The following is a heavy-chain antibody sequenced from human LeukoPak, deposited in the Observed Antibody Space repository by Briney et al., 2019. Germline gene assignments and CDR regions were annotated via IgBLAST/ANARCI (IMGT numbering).Heavy chain of an antibody. V-gene: IGHV4-34*01. Sequence: SETLSLTCAVYGGSFSGYYWSWIRQPPGKGLEWIGEINHSGSTNYNPSLKSRVTISVDTSKNQFSLKLSSVTAADTAVYYCARVLGGYYDRYAFDIWGQGTMVTVSS. CDR2: INHSGST. J-gene: IGHJ3*02. D-gene: IGHD3-22*01. CDR3: ARVLGGYYDRYAFDI. CDR1: GGSFSGYY.